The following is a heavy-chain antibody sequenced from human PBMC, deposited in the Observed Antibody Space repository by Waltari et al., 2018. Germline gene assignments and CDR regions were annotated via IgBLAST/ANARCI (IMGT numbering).Heavy chain of an antibody. D-gene: IGHD1-26*01. CDR1: GFTFRNYG. V-gene: IGHV3-33*01. CDR3: ARDSDSSGLHWYFDL. J-gene: IGHJ2*01. Sequence: QAQLVESGGGVVQPGRSLRLSCAASGFTFRNYGMIWVRQAPGKGMEWVALIWPDGGEDDYIDSVRGRFTISRDNAKNTLYLQMTSLRAEDTAVYYCARDSDSSGLHWYFDLWGRGTLVTVSS. CDR2: IWPDGGED.